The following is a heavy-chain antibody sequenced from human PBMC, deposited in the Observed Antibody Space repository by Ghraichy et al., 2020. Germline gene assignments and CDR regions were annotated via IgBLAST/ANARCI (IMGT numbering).Heavy chain of an antibody. CDR2: IYYSGST. CDR1: GDSVSSGSYY. V-gene: IGHV4-61*01. CDR3: ARSKIVVVVAATPDYYYGMDV. D-gene: IGHD2-15*01. Sequence: SETLSLTCTVSGDSVSSGSYYWSWIRQPPGKGLEWIGYIYYSGSTNYNPSLKSRVTISVDTSKNQFSLKLSSVTAADTAVYYCARSKIVVVVAATPDYYYGMDVWGQGTTVTVSS. J-gene: IGHJ6*02.